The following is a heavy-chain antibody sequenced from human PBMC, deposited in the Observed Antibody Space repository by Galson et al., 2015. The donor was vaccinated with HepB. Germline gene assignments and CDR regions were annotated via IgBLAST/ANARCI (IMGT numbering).Heavy chain of an antibody. CDR3: ARGSYGDYLVDY. Sequence: SLRLSCAASGFTFSSYSMNWVRQAPGKGLEWVSYISSSSTIYYADSVKGRFTISRDTAKNSLYLQMNSLRAEDTAVYYCARGSYGDYLVDYWGRGTLVTVSS. V-gene: IGHV3-48*01. J-gene: IGHJ4*02. D-gene: IGHD4-17*01. CDR1: GFTFSSYS. CDR2: ISSSSTI.